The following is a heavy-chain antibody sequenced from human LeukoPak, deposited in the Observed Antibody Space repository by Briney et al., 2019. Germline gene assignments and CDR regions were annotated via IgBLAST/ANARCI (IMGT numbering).Heavy chain of an antibody. Sequence: GGSLRLSCAASGFTFDDCAMHWVRQAPGKGLEWVSLISWDGGSTYYADSVKGRFTISRDNSKNSLYLQMNSLRAEDTALYYCVKDMAAAGVGATRGAFDIWGQGTMVTVSS. CDR3: VKDMAAAGVGATRGAFDI. CDR2: ISWDGGST. D-gene: IGHD1-26*01. CDR1: GFTFDDCA. V-gene: IGHV3-43D*03. J-gene: IGHJ3*02.